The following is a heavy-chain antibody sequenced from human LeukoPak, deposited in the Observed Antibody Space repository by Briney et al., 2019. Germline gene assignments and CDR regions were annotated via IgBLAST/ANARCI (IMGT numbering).Heavy chain of an antibody. V-gene: IGHV3-7*01. Sequence: GGSLRLSCAASGFTFSSFWMSWVRQAPGKGLEWVANIKQDGSEKYYVDSVKGRFTISRDNAKNSLYLQMNSLRAEDTAVYYCARFGTYYDSSGYYGFYYYMDVWGKGTTVTVSS. J-gene: IGHJ6*03. CDR3: ARFGTYYDSSGYYGFYYYMDV. D-gene: IGHD3-22*01. CDR2: IKQDGSEK. CDR1: GFTFSSFW.